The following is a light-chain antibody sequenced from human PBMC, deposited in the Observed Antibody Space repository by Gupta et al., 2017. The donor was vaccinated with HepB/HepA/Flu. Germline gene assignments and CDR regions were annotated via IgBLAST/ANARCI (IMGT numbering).Light chain of an antibody. CDR1: ISNIGTNA. CDR3: AAWGDRLNGWV. V-gene: IGLV1-44*01. Sequence: QSVLTQPPSTSGTPGHRVTSSFSGSISNIGTNAANWYQQFPGTVPKVLIYSNNARPSGVLDRFCGSTSGTSASLAIRGLQSDDEADYYCAAWGDRLNGWVFGGGTKVTVL. CDR2: SNN. J-gene: IGLJ3*02.